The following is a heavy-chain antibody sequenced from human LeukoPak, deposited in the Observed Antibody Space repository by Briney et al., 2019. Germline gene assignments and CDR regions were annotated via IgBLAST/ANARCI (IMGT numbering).Heavy chain of an antibody. CDR2: ISGSGGST. Sequence: GGTLRLSCAASGFTFSSYGMSWVRQAPGKGLGWVSAISGSGGSTYYADSVKGRFTISRDNSKNTLYLQMNSLRAEDTAVYYCVTAPYGDYYYYMDVWGKGTTVTISS. V-gene: IGHV3-23*01. J-gene: IGHJ6*03. CDR3: VTAPYGDYYYYMDV. D-gene: IGHD4-17*01. CDR1: GFTFSSYG.